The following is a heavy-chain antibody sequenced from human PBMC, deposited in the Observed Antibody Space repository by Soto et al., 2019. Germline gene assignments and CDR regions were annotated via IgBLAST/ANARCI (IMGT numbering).Heavy chain of an antibody. CDR3: ARDKGSSTVVSGISQEGYFDS. V-gene: IGHV3-33*01. CDR2: IWYDGSNA. D-gene: IGHD6-19*01. J-gene: IGHJ4*02. Sequence: QVQLVESGGGVVQPGRSLRLSCAASGFTFSIFGMHWVRQAPGKGLEWAAIIWYDGSNAYYADSVRGRFTISRDNSKNPVYLQMNSLRAEDTAVYYCARDKGSSTVVSGISQEGYFDSWGQGTLVTVSS. CDR1: GFTFSIFG.